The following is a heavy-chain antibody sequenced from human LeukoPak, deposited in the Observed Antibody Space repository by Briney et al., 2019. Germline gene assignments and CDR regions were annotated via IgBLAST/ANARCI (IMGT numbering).Heavy chain of an antibody. V-gene: IGHV3-15*01. CDR1: GFTFSNTW. CDR3: AREEAVAGTSH. Sequence: GGSLRLSCAASGFTFSNTWMSWVRQAPGKGLEWVARIKSKTEGETIDYSAPVKGRFTISRDNAKNSLYLQMNSLRAEDTAVYYCAREEAVAGTSHWGQGTLVTVSS. J-gene: IGHJ4*02. D-gene: IGHD6-19*01. CDR2: IKSKTEGETI.